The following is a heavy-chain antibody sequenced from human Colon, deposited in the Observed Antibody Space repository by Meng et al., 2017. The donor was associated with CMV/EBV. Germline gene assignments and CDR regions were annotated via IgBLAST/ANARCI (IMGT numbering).Heavy chain of an antibody. Sequence: SEPLSLTCTVSGGSITSSYYCAWIRQPPGKRLEWIGSVHHSGNTYFRPSLKSRATISVDTSNNQFSLRLSSVTATDTAMYYCARSIVAPTVYFENWGQGTLVTVSS. CDR1: GGSITSSYY. J-gene: IGHJ4*02. V-gene: IGHV4-39*07. D-gene: IGHD1-26*01. CDR3: ARSIVAPTVYFEN. CDR2: VHHSGNT.